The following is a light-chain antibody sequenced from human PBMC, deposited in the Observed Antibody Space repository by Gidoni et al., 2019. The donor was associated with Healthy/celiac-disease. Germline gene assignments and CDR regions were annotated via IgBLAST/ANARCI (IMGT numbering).Light chain of an antibody. CDR2: DAS. Sequence: EIVLTQSPATLSLSPGETATLSCRASQSVSSYLAWYQPKPGQAPSLLISDASNRATGIPARFSGSGSGTDFTLTIRRLEPEDFAVYYCQQRSNWPLTFGPGTRLEIK. CDR1: QSVSSY. V-gene: IGKV3-11*01. J-gene: IGKJ5*01. CDR3: QQRSNWPLT.